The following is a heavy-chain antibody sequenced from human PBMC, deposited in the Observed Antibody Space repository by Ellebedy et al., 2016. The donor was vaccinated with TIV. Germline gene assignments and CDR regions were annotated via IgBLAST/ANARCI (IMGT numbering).Heavy chain of an antibody. J-gene: IGHJ4*02. D-gene: IGHD3-9*01. Sequence: AASVKVSCKASGFTFTNSAVQWVRQPRGQRLEWIGWIVVGSGNTKYAQKFQERVTITRDMSTSTAYMELSSLRSEDTAVYYCAETILDYWGQGTLVTVSS. V-gene: IGHV1-58*01. CDR2: IVVGSGNT. CDR3: AETILDY. CDR1: GFTFTNSA.